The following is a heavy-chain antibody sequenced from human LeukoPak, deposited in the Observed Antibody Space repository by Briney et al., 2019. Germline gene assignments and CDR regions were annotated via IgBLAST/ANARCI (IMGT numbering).Heavy chain of an antibody. J-gene: IGHJ4*02. Sequence: GGSLRLSCAPSAFSLSSYSINWVRQAPGKGRGWVSSISSSSSYIYYADSVKGRFTISRDKAKNSLYLQMNSLRAEDTALYYCAKWDNEYCRSTSCYRGGYYFDYGGQGPRVTVPS. V-gene: IGHV3-21*01. CDR3: AKWDNEYCRSTSCYRGGYYFDY. CDR1: AFSLSSYS. CDR2: ISSSSSYI. D-gene: IGHD2-2*02.